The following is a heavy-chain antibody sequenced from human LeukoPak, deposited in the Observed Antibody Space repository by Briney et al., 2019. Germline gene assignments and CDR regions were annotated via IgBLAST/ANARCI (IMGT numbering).Heavy chain of an antibody. V-gene: IGHV3-66*01. CDR2: IYSGGST. Sequence: GGSLRLSCAASGFIFSTYAMSWVRQAPGKGLEWVSVIYSGGSTYYADSVKGRFTISRDNSKNTLYLQMNSLRAEDTAVYYCAREGGGTMVRGDFDYWGQGTLVTVSS. D-gene: IGHD3-10*01. CDR3: AREGGGTMVRGDFDY. CDR1: GFIFSTYA. J-gene: IGHJ4*02.